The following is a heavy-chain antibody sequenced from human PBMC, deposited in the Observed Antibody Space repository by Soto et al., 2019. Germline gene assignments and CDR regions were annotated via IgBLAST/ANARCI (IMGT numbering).Heavy chain of an antibody. D-gene: IGHD6-13*01. V-gene: IGHV1-46*01. CDR2: INPSGGST. CDR1: GYTFTSYY. CDR3: AREGPIAAAALFVP. Sequence: QVQLVQSGAEVKKPGASVKVSCKASGYTFTSYYMHWVRQAHGQGLEWMGIINPSGGSTSYAQKFQGRVTMTRDTTTSTVYKELSSLRSEDTAVYYCAREGPIAAAALFVPWGQGTLVTVSS. J-gene: IGHJ5*02.